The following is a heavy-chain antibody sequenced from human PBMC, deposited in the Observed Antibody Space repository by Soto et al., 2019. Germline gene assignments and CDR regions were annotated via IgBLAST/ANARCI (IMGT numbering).Heavy chain of an antibody. D-gene: IGHD1-1*01. CDR3: ARGNTTLTKLFQY. CDR2: INPGSGST. J-gene: IGHJ1*01. V-gene: IGHV1-46*01. CDR1: GYTFTSYY. Sequence: GASVKVSCKASGYTFTSYYIHWVRQAPGQGLEWMGMINPGSGSTYYAQKFQGRVTMTRDTSTSTVYMELSSLRSEDTAVYYCARGNTTLTKLFQYWGQGTLVTVSS.